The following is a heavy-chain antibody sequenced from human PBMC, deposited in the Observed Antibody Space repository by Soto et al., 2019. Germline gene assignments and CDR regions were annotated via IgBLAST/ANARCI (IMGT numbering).Heavy chain of an antibody. V-gene: IGHV1-2*04. J-gene: IGHJ3*02. CDR1: GYTFTGYY. CDR2: INPNSGGT. CDR3: ARGVSTWISMVRGGGNDAFDI. D-gene: IGHD3-10*01. Sequence: ASVKVSCKASGYTFTGYYMHWVRQAPGQGLEWMGWINPNSGGTNYAQKFQGWATMTRDTSISTAYMELSRLRSDDTAVYYCARGVSTWISMVRGGGNDAFDIWGQGTMVTVSS.